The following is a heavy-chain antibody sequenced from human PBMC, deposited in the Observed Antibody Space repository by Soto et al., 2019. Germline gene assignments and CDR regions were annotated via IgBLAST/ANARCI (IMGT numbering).Heavy chain of an antibody. CDR1: GGSLSSGGYY. CDR3: ARNSFDGIQLWSFDY. CDR2: IYYSGST. J-gene: IGHJ4*02. V-gene: IGHV4-31*03. Sequence: QVQLQESGPGLVKPSQTLSLTCTVSGGSLSSGGYYWRWIRQHPGKGLEWIGYIYYSGSTYYNPSLKSRVTISVDTSKNQFSLKLSSVTAADTAVYYCARNSFDGIQLWSFDYWGQGTLVTVSS. D-gene: IGHD5-18*01.